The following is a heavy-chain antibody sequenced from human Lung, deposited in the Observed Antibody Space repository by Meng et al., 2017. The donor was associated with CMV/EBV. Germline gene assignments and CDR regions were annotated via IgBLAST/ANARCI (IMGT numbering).Heavy chain of an antibody. V-gene: IGHV3-30*02. D-gene: IGHD1-26*01. CDR2: IRFDGSEK. Sequence: GGSXRLXXAASGFAFSSYGMHWVRQAPGKGLEWVVFIRFDGSEKYYADSVKGRFTISRDNSKNTVYLQMESLRAEDAAVYYCAKEGKSVYSGSSYASWGQGTLVXVSS. CDR3: AKEGKSVYSGSSYAS. J-gene: IGHJ4*02. CDR1: GFAFSSYG.